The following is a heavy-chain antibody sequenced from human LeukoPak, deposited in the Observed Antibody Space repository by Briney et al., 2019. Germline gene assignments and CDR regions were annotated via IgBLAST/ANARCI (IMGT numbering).Heavy chain of an antibody. J-gene: IGHJ4*02. CDR3: ARFEVNQEDGTDYYYFDY. V-gene: IGHV5-51*01. CDR1: GYSFTSYW. CDR2: VYPADSDV. D-gene: IGHD3-9*01. Sequence: GESLKISCKGSGYSFTSYWIGWVRQVPGRGLEWMGIVYPADSDVRYNPSLEGQVTFSADKSINTAYLQWSSLKASDTAMYYCARFEVNQEDGTDYYYFDYWGQGTLVTVSS.